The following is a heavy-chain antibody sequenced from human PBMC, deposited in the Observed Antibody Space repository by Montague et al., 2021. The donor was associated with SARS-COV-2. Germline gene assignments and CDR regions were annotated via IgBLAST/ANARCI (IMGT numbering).Heavy chain of an antibody. CDR2: IYEGATT. V-gene: IGHV4-39*07. J-gene: IGHJ4*02. D-gene: IGHD6-19*01. CDR1: GGSIRSTTFY. Sequence: SETLSLTCTVSGGSIRSTTFYWGWIRQSPGKGLEWIGYIYEGATTYYNPSLKSRVAISLDTTNNQFSLKITSLIVADTAIYYCVTPGKTAVAGQFDYWGPGILVTVSS. CDR3: VTPGKTAVAGQFDY.